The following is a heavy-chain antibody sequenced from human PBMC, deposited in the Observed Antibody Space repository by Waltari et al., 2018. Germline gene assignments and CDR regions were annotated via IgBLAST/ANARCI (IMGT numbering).Heavy chain of an antibody. CDR2: ISGDNTYT. J-gene: IGHJ4*02. Sequence: EVQLVESGGGLVQPGGSLRLSCVASGFMFSSYSMNWVRQAPGKGREWASAISGDNTYTYYSGSVKGRFTISRDNAKNSLFLQMNGLRDEDTAIYYCAKEGLGGDRQFDYWGQGTLVSVSS. CDR1: GFMFSSYS. CDR3: AKEGLGGDRQFDY. D-gene: IGHD2-21*02. V-gene: IGHV3-21*06.